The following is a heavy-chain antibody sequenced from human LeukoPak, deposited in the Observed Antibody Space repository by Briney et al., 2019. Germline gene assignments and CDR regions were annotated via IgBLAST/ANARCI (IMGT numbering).Heavy chain of an antibody. CDR3: ARGRGSGSSTNYYYYYMDV. CDR1: GYTFTSYG. D-gene: IGHD3-10*01. Sequence: ASVKVSCKASGYTFTSYGISWVRQAPGQGLEWMGWISAYNGNTNYAQQLQGRVTMTTDTSTSTAYMELRSLRSDDTAVYYCARGRGSGSSTNYYYYYMDVWGKGTTVTVSS. J-gene: IGHJ6*03. CDR2: ISAYNGNT. V-gene: IGHV1-18*01.